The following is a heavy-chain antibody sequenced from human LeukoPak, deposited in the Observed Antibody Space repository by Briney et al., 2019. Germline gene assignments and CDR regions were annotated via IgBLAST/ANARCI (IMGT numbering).Heavy chain of an antibody. Sequence: GASVKVSCKASGGTFSSYAISWVRQAPGQGLEWMGRIIPILGIANYAQKFQGRVTITADESTSTAYMELSSLRSEDTAVYYCARGSAYLSPVVVVPAAILGDAFDIWGQGTMVTVSS. CDR1: GGTFSSYA. V-gene: IGHV1-69*04. CDR2: IIPILGIA. CDR3: ARGSAYLSPVVVVPAAILGDAFDI. D-gene: IGHD2-2*01. J-gene: IGHJ3*02.